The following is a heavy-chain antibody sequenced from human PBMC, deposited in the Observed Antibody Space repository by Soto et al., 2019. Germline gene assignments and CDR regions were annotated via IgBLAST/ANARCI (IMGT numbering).Heavy chain of an antibody. J-gene: IGHJ4*01. CDR2: INAGNGNT. CDR1: GYTFTSYA. D-gene: IGHD3-9*01. V-gene: IGHV1-3*01. CDR3: ARASYYDILTGYLGFDY. Sequence: ASVKVSCKASGYTFTSYAMHWVRQAPGQRLEWMGWINAGNGNTKYSQKFQGRVTITRDTSASTAYMELSSLRSEDTAVYYCARASYYDILTGYLGFDYWGHGTLVTVSS.